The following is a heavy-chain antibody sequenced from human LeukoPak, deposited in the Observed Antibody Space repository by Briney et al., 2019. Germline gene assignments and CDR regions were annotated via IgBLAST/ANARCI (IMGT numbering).Heavy chain of an antibody. J-gene: IGHJ4*02. CDR3: ARVGGNDSTGHYSVDY. D-gene: IGHD3-22*01. Sequence: SETLSLTCAVSGYSITSVYWWGWIRQTPGRGLEWIGSLHHSGSTSYNPSLKSRVTISVDTSKNQFSLGLSSVTAADTAVYYCARVGGNDSTGHYSVDYWGQGTLVTVSS. V-gene: IGHV4-38-2*01. CDR2: LHHSGST. CDR1: GYSITSVYW.